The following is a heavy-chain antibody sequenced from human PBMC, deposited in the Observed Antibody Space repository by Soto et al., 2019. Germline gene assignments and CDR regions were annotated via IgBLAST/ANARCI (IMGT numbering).Heavy chain of an antibody. CDR3: AHWEYSGYLFDY. J-gene: IGHJ4*02. Sequence: SGPTLVNPTQTLTLTCTFSGFSLCISGVGVGWIRQPPGKALEWLALIYWDDDKRYSPSLKSRLTITKDTSKNQVVLTMTNMDPVDTATYYCAHWEYSGYLFDYWGQGTLVTVSS. CDR2: IYWDDDK. V-gene: IGHV2-5*02. D-gene: IGHD5-12*01. CDR1: GFSLCISGVG.